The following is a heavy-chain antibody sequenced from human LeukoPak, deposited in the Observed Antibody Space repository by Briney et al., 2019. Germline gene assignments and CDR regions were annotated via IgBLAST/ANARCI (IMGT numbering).Heavy chain of an antibody. CDR1: GGSISSGDYY. D-gene: IGHD4-23*01. Sequence: SETLSLTCTVSGGSISSGDYYWSWIRQPPGKGLEWIGYIYYSGSTYYNPSLKSRVTISVDTSKNQFSLKLSSVTAADTAVYYCARVGKTYGGIIIDYWGQGTLVTVSS. J-gene: IGHJ4*02. V-gene: IGHV4-30-4*01. CDR2: IYYSGST. CDR3: ARVGKTYGGIIIDY.